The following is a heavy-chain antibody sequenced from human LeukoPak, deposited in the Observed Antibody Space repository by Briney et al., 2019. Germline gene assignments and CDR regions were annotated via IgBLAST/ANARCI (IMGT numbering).Heavy chain of an antibody. D-gene: IGHD6-13*01. CDR2: IYSGGST. CDR1: GFTVSSNY. CDR3: ARMFLAAAGRNPWFDP. J-gene: IGHJ5*02. V-gene: IGHV3-66*02. Sequence: AGGSLRLSCAASGFTVSSNYMSWVRQAPGKGLEWVSVIYSGGSTYYADSVKGRFTISRDNSKNTLYLQMNSLRAEDTAVYYCARMFLAAAGRNPWFDPWGQGTLVTVSS.